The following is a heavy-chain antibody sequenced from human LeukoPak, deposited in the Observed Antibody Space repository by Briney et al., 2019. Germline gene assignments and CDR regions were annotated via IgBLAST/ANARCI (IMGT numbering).Heavy chain of an antibody. D-gene: IGHD3-3*01. CDR1: GGSISSSNYY. CDR3: ARGLASGYPPIPFDY. CDR2: IFNSGST. Sequence: SETLSLTCTVSGGSISSSNYYWGWIRQPPGKGLEWIGYIFNSGSTKYNSSLKSRVTISVDTSKNQFSLSLDSVTAADTAVYYCARGLASGYPPIPFDYWGQGTLVTVSS. J-gene: IGHJ4*02. V-gene: IGHV4-39*07.